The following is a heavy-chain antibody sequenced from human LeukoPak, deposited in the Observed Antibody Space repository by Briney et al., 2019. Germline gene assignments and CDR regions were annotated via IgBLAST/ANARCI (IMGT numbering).Heavy chain of an antibody. D-gene: IGHD3-3*01. V-gene: IGHV4-39*07. CDR3: ARVGSGLNLYYFDY. J-gene: IGHJ4*02. CDR2: FYSGGST. Sequence: SETLSLTCTVSGGSISSGGYYWGWIRQPPGKGLEWIGNFYSGGSTYYNPSLKSRVAISEDTSGKQFSLRLGSVTAADTAVYFCARVGSGLNLYYFDYWGQGILVTVSS. CDR1: GGSISSGGYY.